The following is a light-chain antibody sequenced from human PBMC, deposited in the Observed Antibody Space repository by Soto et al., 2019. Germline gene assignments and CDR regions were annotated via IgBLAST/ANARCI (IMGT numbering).Light chain of an antibody. CDR3: QQYASAPSWT. J-gene: IGKJ1*01. CDR2: GAS. Sequence: EIVLTQSPGTLSLSPGERATLSCRASQRVSSGYLGWYQQRPGQAPRLLLYGASNRAAGIPDRFSGRGSETDLTLTIRRLEPEDFAVYYCQQYASAPSWTFGRGTKVE. V-gene: IGKV3-20*01. CDR1: QRVSSGY.